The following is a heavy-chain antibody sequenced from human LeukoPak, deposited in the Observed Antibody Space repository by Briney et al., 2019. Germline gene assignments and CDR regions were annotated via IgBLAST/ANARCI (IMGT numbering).Heavy chain of an antibody. D-gene: IGHD3-9*01. Sequence: PSETLSLTCTVSGGSISSYYWSWIRQPPGKGLEWIGYIYYSGSTNYNPSLKSRVTISVDTSKNQFSLKLSSVTAADTAVYYCARSKYDILTGYYNEFDYWGPGTLVTVSS. CDR2: IYYSGST. V-gene: IGHV4-59*08. CDR1: GGSISSYY. CDR3: ARSKYDILTGYYNEFDY. J-gene: IGHJ4*02.